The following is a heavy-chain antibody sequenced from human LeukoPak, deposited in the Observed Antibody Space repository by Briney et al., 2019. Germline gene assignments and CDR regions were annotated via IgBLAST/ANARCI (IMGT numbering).Heavy chain of an antibody. J-gene: IGHJ4*02. CDR2: INPNSGGT. CDR1: GYTFPGYY. Sequence: ASVKVSCKASGYTFPGYYMHWVRQAPGQGLEWMGWINPNSGGTNYAQKFQGRVTMTRGTSISTAYMELSRLRSDDTAVYYCAREHSSSSGKVFDYWGQGTLVTVSS. V-gene: IGHV1-2*02. D-gene: IGHD6-6*01. CDR3: AREHSSSSGKVFDY.